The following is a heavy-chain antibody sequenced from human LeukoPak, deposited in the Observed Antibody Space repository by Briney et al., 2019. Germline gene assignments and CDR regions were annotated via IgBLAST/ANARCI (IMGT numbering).Heavy chain of an antibody. D-gene: IGHD3-22*01. CDR3: ARVHYFDSSGYYSSTYYYYMDV. Sequence: PSETLSLTCTVSGGSVSKYYWTWIRQPPGKGLEWIGYISYSGSTKDNPSLKSRVTISIDTSKNQFSLKLSSVTAADTAVYYCARVHYFDSSGYYSSTYYYYMDVWGKGTTVTVSS. J-gene: IGHJ6*03. V-gene: IGHV4-59*02. CDR2: ISYSGST. CDR1: GGSVSKYY.